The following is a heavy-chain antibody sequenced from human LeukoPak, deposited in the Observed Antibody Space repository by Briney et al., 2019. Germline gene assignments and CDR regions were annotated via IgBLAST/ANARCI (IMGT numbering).Heavy chain of an antibody. CDR3: ARDRDSSSWYGGWGSGHYFDY. D-gene: IGHD6-13*01. CDR1: GGSISSGGYY. Sequence: SETLSLTCTVSGGSISSGGYYWSWIRQHPGKGLKWIRYIYYSGSTYYNPSLKSRVTISVDTSKNQFSLKLSSVTAADTAVYYCARDRDSSSWYGGWGSGHYFDYWGQGTLVTVSS. CDR2: IYYSGST. J-gene: IGHJ4*02. V-gene: IGHV4-31*03.